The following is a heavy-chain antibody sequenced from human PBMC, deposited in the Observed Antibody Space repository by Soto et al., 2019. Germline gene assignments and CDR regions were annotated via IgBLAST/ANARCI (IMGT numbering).Heavy chain of an antibody. J-gene: IGHJ6*02. V-gene: IGHV4-34*01. CDR3: ARWGYDSAYYYYGMDV. Sequence: SETLSLTCAVYGGSFSGYYWSWIRQPPGKGLEWIGEINHSGSTNYNPSLKSRVTISVDTSKNQFSLKLSSVTAADTAVYYCARWGYDSAYYYYGMDVWGQGTPVTVYS. CDR1: GGSFSGYY. D-gene: IGHD5-12*01. CDR2: INHSGST.